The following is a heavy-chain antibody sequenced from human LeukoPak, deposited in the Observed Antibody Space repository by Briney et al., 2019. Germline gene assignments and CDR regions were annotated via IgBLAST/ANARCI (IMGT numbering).Heavy chain of an antibody. Sequence: TLSLLCTVSGRSISSGSYFWSWIRQPAGKGLEWVGRIYTSGSTNYNHSLQSRATISVDTSENQFPLKLSCVTAADTAVYYCAREVRYYDILTCYLEGYYFDYWGQGTLVSVSS. CDR2: IYTSGST. J-gene: IGHJ4*02. V-gene: IGHV4-61*02. CDR3: AREVRYYDILTCYLEGYYFDY. D-gene: IGHD3-9*01. CDR1: GRSISSGSYF.